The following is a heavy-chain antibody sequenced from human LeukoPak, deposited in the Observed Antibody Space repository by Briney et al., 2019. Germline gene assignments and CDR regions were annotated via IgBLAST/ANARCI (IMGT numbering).Heavy chain of an antibody. CDR1: GFTFRNHW. J-gene: IGHJ3*02. CDR3: ARGLMDYDIFHDAFDI. CDR2: IKKDGSEK. V-gene: IGHV3-7*01. Sequence: GGSLRLSCAASGFTFRNHWMTWVRQAPGKGLEWVANIKKDGSEKYYVDSVKGRFTISRDNSKNTLYLQMNSLRAEDTAVYYCARGLMDYDIFHDAFDIWGQGTMVTVSS. D-gene: IGHD3-9*01.